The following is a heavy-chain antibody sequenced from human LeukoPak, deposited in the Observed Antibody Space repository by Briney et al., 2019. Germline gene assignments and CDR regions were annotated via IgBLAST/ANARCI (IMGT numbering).Heavy chain of an antibody. CDR2: INAGNGNT. D-gene: IGHD6-19*01. V-gene: IGHV1-3*03. J-gene: IGHJ6*03. Sequence: ASVKVSCKASGYTFTSYAMHWVRQAPGQRLEGMGWINAGNGNTKYSQEFQGRVTITRDTSASTAYMELSSLRSEDMAVYYCARDSSGSYYYYYMDVWGKGTTVTVSS. CDR3: ARDSSGSYYYYYMDV. CDR1: GYTFTSYA.